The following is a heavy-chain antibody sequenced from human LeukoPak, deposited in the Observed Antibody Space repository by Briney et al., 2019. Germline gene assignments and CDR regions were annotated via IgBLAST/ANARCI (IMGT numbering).Heavy chain of an antibody. D-gene: IGHD4-17*01. CDR3: AKDPNGDYVGAFDT. CDR1: GFTITAYA. V-gene: IGHV3-23*01. CDR2: IGITSEYI. J-gene: IGHJ3*02. Sequence: GGSLRLSCAASGFTITAYAMSWVRQSPGKGPEWVSGIGITSEYIHYADSVKGRFTISRDNSKNTVYLEMSGLRAEDAAVYYCAKDPNGDYVGAFDTWGQGTMVIVSS.